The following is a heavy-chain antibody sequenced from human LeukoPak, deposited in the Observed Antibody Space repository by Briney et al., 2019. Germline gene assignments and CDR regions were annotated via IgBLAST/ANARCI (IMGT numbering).Heavy chain of an antibody. D-gene: IGHD6-19*01. J-gene: IGHJ3*02. Sequence: INPNGGGTNYAQKFQGRVTMTRDTSINTAYMEVSRLGSDDTAVYFCARDVYNSGWTDAYDIWGQGTMVTVSS. V-gene: IGHV1-2*02. CDR2: INPNGGGT. CDR3: ARDVYNSGWTDAYDI.